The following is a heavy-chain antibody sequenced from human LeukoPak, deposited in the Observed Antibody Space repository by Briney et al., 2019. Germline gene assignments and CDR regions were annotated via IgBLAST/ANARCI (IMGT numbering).Heavy chain of an antibody. V-gene: IGHV3-7*01. D-gene: IGHD6-13*01. CDR1: GFTFSSYW. J-gene: IGHJ4*02. CDR3: ARSGYSSSWYGFDY. Sequence: PGGSLRLPCAASGFTFSSYWMSWVRQAPGKGLEWVANIKQDGSEKYYVDSVKGRFTISRDNAKNSLYLQMNSLRAEDTAVYYCARSGYSSSWYGFDYWGQGTLVTVSS. CDR2: IKQDGSEK.